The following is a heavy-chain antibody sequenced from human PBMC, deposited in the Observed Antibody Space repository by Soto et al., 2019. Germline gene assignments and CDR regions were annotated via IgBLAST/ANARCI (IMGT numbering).Heavy chain of an antibody. CDR3: AGEGLRFLEWLSVDY. Sequence: GASVKVSCKASGDTFTSYCISWVRQAPGQGLEWMGWISAYNGNTNYAQKLQGRVTMTTDTSTSTAYMELRSLRSDDTAVYYCAGEGLRFLEWLSVDYWGQGTLVSVSS. CDR1: GDTFTSYC. J-gene: IGHJ4*02. D-gene: IGHD3-3*01. V-gene: IGHV1-18*01. CDR2: ISAYNGNT.